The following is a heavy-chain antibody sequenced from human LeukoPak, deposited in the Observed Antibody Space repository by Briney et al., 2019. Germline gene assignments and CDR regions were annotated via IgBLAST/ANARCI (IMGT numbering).Heavy chain of an antibody. D-gene: IGHD6-13*01. J-gene: IGHJ4*02. V-gene: IGHV4-59*01. CDR2: IYYSGST. CDR1: GGSISSYY. CDR3: ARERGGSSWHGPYYFDY. Sequence: PSETLSLTCTVSGGSISSYYWSWIRQPPGKAPEWGGYIYYSGSTNYNPSLKRRVTISVDTSKNQFSLKLSSVTAADTAVYYCARERGGSSWHGPYYFDYWGQGTLVTVSS.